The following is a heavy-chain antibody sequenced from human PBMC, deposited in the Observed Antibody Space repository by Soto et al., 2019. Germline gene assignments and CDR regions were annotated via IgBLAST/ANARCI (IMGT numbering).Heavy chain of an antibody. CDR3: ASRDPGTSVDY. D-gene: IGHD1-7*01. V-gene: IGHV4-4*02. CDR2: IYRTGST. J-gene: IGHJ4*02. Sequence: PSETLSLTCAVSGGSFTSNNWWTWVRQPPGQGLEWIGEIYRTGSTNYNPSLKSRVTIALDKSENQFSLKVTSLTAADTAVYYCASRDPGTSVDYWGQGTLVTVSS. CDR1: GGSFTSNNW.